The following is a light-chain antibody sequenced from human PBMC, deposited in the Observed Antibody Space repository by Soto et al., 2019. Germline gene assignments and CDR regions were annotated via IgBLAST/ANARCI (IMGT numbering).Light chain of an antibody. CDR3: QHTTDFT. V-gene: IGKV1-5*01. J-gene: IGKJ2*01. CDR2: DVS. CDR1: SSSKW. Sequence: IPMTQSPSTLAASVGDTVTMTCRSSSKWLAWYQKKPGKAPKLLIYDVSNLERGVPPRFSGSTSGAESTLTITGLQPDDLGTYYCQHTTDFTFGQGTKVEIK.